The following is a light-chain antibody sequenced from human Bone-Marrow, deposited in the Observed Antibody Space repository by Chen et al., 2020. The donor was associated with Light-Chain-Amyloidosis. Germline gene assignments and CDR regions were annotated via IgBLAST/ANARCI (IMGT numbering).Light chain of an antibody. V-gene: IGKV1-5*03. Sequence: DIQMTQSPSTLSASVGDRVTISCRASQSLRTWLAWYQQKSGKAPKLLIYKSSTIQRGVPSRFRGSGSGTEFNLTIGSLQPDDFATYYCQQYNNYPITCGQGTRLETK. CDR2: KSS. CDR1: QSLRTW. J-gene: IGKJ5*01. CDR3: QQYNNYPIT.